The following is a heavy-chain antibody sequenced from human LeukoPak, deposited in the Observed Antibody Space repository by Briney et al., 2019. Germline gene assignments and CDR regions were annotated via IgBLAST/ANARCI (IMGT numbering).Heavy chain of an antibody. CDR3: ARADSSGYYAQH. CDR2: IYYSGST. V-gene: IGHV4-59*01. D-gene: IGHD3-22*01. J-gene: IGHJ4*02. Sequence: PSETLSLTCTVSGDSISSYYWSWIRQPPGKGLEWIGYIYYSGSTNYNPSLKSRVTITVDTSKNQFSLKLSSVTAADTAVYYCARADSSGYYAQHWGQGTLATVTS. CDR1: GDSISSYY.